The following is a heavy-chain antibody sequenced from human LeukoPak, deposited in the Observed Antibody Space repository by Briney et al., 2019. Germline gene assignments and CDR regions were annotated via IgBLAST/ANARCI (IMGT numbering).Heavy chain of an antibody. D-gene: IGHD3-10*01. CDR3: ARDQLRGRYYYYYAMDG. Sequence: GGSLRLSCAASGFTVSSNYMSWVRQAPGKGLEWVSVIYSGGSTYYADSVKGRFTISRDNSKNTLYLQMNSLRAEDTAVYYCARDQLRGRYYYYYAMDGWGQGTTVTVSS. V-gene: IGHV3-53*01. CDR1: GFTVSSNY. CDR2: IYSGGST. J-gene: IGHJ6*02.